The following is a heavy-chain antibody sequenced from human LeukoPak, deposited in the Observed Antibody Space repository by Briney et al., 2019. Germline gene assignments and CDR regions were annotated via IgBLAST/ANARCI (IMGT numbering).Heavy chain of an antibody. D-gene: IGHD1-14*01. Sequence: GESLKISCKGSGYSFTSYWIGWVRQLPGKGLEWMGIIYPGDSDTSYSPSFQGQVTISADKSISTAYLQWSSLKASDTAMYYCAREISSPEDYFDYWGQGTLVTVSS. J-gene: IGHJ4*02. V-gene: IGHV5-51*01. CDR2: IYPGDSDT. CDR3: AREISSPEDYFDY. CDR1: GYSFTSYW.